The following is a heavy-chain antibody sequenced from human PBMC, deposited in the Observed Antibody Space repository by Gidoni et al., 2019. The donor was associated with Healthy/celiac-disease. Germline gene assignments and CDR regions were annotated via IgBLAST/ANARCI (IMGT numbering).Heavy chain of an antibody. CDR1: GGSSSSSSYF. D-gene: IGHD6-19*01. J-gene: IGHJ4*02. Sequence: QLQLQESGPGLGKPSETLSLTCTVAGGSSSSSSYFWGWIRQPPVKGLEWIGSIYYSGSTYYNPSLKSRVTISVDTSKNQFSLKLSSVTAADTAVYYCARQCWGCGWYSDFWGQGTLVTVSS. CDR3: ARQCWGCGWYSDF. CDR2: IYYSGST. V-gene: IGHV4-39*01.